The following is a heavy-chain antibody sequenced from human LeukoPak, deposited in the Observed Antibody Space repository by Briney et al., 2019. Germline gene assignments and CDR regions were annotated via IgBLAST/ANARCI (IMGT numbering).Heavy chain of an antibody. CDR2: ISYDGSNK. D-gene: IGHD4-17*01. V-gene: IGHV3-30*18. J-gene: IGHJ4*02. CDR1: GFTFSSYG. CDR3: AKELNGDPRANFDY. Sequence: GRSLRLSCAASGFTFSSYGMHWVRQAPGKGLEWVAVISYDGSNKYYADSVKGRFTISRDNSKSTLYLQMNSLRAEDTAVYYCAKELNGDPRANFDYWGQGTLVTVSS.